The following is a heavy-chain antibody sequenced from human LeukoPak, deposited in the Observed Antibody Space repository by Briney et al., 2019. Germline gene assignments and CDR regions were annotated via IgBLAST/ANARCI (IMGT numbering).Heavy chain of an antibody. D-gene: IGHD1-20*01. CDR1: GYSISSGYY. J-gene: IGHJ3*02. V-gene: IGHV4-38-2*02. Sequence: PSETLSLTCTVSGYSISSGYYWGWIRQPPGKGLEWIGSIYHSGSTYYNPSLKSRVTIAVDTAKNQYSLKLSSVTAAATAVYYCARGSVTEVDAFDIWGQGTMVTVSS. CDR2: IYHSGST. CDR3: ARGSVTEVDAFDI.